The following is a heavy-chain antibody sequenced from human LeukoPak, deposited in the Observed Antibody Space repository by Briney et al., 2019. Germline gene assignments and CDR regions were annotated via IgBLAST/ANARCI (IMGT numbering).Heavy chain of an antibody. V-gene: IGHV3-7*01. Sequence: GGSLRLSCAASGFTFSSYWMSWVRQAPGKGLEWVANIKHDGSEKYYVGSVKGRFTISRDNAKNSLYLQMNSLRAEDTAVYYCARDAHYDFWSGYYYYYYMDVWGKGTTVTVSS. CDR3: ARDAHYDFWSGYYYYYYMDV. D-gene: IGHD3-3*01. CDR1: GFTFSSYW. CDR2: IKHDGSEK. J-gene: IGHJ6*03.